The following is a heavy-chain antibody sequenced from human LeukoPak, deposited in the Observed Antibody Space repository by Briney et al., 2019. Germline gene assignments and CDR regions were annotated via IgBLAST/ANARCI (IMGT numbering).Heavy chain of an antibody. Sequence: SETLSLTCTVSGGSISSSSYYWGWIRQPPGKGLEWIGSIYYSGSTYYNPSLKSRVTISVDTSKNQFSLKLSSVTAADTAVYYCARHGKYYDILTGYSNWFDPWAREPWSPSPQ. CDR3: ARHGKYYDILTGYSNWFDP. CDR1: GGSISSSSYY. J-gene: IGHJ5*02. CDR2: IYYSGST. V-gene: IGHV4-39*01. D-gene: IGHD3-9*01.